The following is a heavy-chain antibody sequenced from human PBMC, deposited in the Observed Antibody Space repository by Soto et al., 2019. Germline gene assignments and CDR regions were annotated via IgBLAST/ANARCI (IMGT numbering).Heavy chain of an antibody. CDR1: GDSISSNY. CDR2: INHSGST. V-gene: IGHV4-34*01. J-gene: IGHJ4*02. D-gene: IGHD1-26*01. CDR3: ARGLISGSHYSGGWYYFDS. Sequence: SETLSLTCTVAGDSISSNYWSWIRQPPGTGLEWIGEINHSGSTNYNPSLKSRVTISVHTSSSQFSLELSSVTAADTAVYYCARGLISGSHYSGGWYYFDSWGQGTQVTVSS.